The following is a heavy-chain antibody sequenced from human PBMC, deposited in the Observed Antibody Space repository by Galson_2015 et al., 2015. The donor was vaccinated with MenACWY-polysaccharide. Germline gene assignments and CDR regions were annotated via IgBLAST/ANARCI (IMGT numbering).Heavy chain of an antibody. Sequence: SLRLSCAASGFTFNTVWVHWVRQVPGKGLVWVARISSDGSSTTYADSVKGRFTVSRDNAKNTLYLQMNSLRVEDTSIYYCARDGVVVKMDVWGKGTTVTVSS. D-gene: IGHD3-22*01. CDR1: GFTFNTVW. V-gene: IGHV3-74*01. CDR3: ARDGVVVKMDV. CDR2: ISSDGSST. J-gene: IGHJ6*04.